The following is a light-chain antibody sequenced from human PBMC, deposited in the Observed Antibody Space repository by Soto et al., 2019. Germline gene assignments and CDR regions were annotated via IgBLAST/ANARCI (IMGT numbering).Light chain of an antibody. CDR1: QGVSRK. CDR3: QQYHTWPLT. Sequence: TRAPSTRPVGTGERVTFSCRASQGVSRKLAWYQHKPGQAPRLLISGASTGATGIPARFSGSGSGTEFTLTISSLQSEDCAIYYCQQYHTWPLTFGGGTKVDI. J-gene: IGKJ4*01. CDR2: GAS. V-gene: IGKV3-15*01.